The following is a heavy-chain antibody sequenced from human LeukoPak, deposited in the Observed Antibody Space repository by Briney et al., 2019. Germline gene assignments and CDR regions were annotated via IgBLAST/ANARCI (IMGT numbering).Heavy chain of an antibody. V-gene: IGHV3-11*01. J-gene: IGHJ4*02. D-gene: IGHD3-9*01. CDR3: ARDHYDILTGYYGGPHDY. CDR1: GFTFSDYY. Sequence: GGSLRLSCAASGFTFSDYYMSWIRQAPGKGLEWVSYISSSGSTIYYADSVKGRFTISRDNAKNSLYLQMNSLSGEDTAVYYCARDHYDILTGYYGGPHDYWGQGTLVTVSS. CDR2: ISSSGSTI.